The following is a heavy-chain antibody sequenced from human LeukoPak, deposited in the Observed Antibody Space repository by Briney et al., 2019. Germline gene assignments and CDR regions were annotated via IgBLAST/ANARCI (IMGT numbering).Heavy chain of an antibody. D-gene: IGHD2-15*01. V-gene: IGHV3-7*01. CDR2: IKQDGSEK. CDR3: ARVSHCSGGSCYPSYFYYMDV. Sequence: GGSLRLSCAASGFTFSSYWMSWVRQAPGKGLEWVANIKQDGSEKYYVDSVKGRFTISRDNAKNSLYLQMDSVRVEDTAMYYCARVSHCSGGSCYPSYFYYMDVWGKGTTVTVSS. CDR1: GFTFSSYW. J-gene: IGHJ6*03.